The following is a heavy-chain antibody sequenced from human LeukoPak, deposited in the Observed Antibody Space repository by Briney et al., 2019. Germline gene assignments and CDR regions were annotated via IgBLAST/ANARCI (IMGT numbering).Heavy chain of an antibody. CDR2: INSDGSEG. J-gene: IGHJ3*01. V-gene: IGHV3-7*03. Sequence: GGSLRLSCAVSGFTFSGFWMSWSRQAPGKGLEWVASINSDGSEGYYADVVKGRFTISSDNAKNSLYLQINSLRAEDTAVYYCARSSYSSSSSVWGQGTMVTVSS. D-gene: IGHD6-6*01. CDR1: GFTFSGFW. CDR3: ARSSYSSSSSV.